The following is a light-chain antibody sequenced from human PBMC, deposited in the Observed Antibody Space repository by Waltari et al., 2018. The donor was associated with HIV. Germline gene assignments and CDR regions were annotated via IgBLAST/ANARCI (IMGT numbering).Light chain of an antibody. Sequence: QSVLTQPPSASGTPGQRVTISCSGSSSNIGSNYVYWYQQLPGTAPKLLIYSNNQRPAGVPDRLSGSKTGTSASLAISGLRSEDEGDYYCAAWDDSLSGLVFGGGTRRTVL. V-gene: IGLV1-47*02. CDR2: SNN. J-gene: IGLJ3*02. CDR1: SSNIGSNY. CDR3: AAWDDSLSGLV.